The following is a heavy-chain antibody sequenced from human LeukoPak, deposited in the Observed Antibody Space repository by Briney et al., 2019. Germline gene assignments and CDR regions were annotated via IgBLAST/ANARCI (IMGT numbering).Heavy chain of an antibody. CDR2: TYYRSKWYN. Sequence: SQTLSLTCAISVDSVSSNSAAWNWIRQSPSRGLEWLRRTYYRSKWYNNYAASVKSRITINPDTSKNQFSLQLNSVTPEDTAIYFCARIAPGAANNFDYWGQGTLVTVSP. CDR1: VDSVSSNSAA. D-gene: IGHD4/OR15-4a*01. J-gene: IGHJ4*02. CDR3: ARIAPGAANNFDY. V-gene: IGHV6-1*01.